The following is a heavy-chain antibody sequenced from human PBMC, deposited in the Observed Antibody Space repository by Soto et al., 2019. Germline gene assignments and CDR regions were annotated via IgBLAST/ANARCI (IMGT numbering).Heavy chain of an antibody. Sequence: HGVRQNHGKGLEWLGWINAGNGNTKYSQKFQGRVTFTTDSSASTAYMELSSLRSEDTAVYYCARLPSLGYSNDISCSPWGQVTLSTVSA. V-gene: IGHV1-3*01. D-gene: IGHD4-4*01. CDR2: INAGNGNT. CDR3: ARLPSLGYSNDISCSP. J-gene: IGHJ1*01.